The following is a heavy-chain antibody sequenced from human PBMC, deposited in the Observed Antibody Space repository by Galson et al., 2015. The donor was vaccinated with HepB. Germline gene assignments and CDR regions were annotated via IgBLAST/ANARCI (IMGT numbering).Heavy chain of an antibody. Sequence: SVKVSCEASGDTFSSQAINWVRQAPGQGLEWMGRIIPILGTANYAHKFQGRVTITARKSTSTAYMELSSLGSEDTAVYYCATMVGYSGYDFTSMWGQGTLVTVSS. CDR1: GDTFSSQA. J-gene: IGHJ4*02. V-gene: IGHV1-69*04. CDR3: ATMVGYSGYDFTSM. D-gene: IGHD5-12*01. CDR2: IIPILGTA.